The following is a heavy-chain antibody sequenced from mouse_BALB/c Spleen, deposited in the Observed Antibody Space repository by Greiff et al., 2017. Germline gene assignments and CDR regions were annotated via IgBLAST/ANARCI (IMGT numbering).Heavy chain of an antibody. D-gene: IGHD1-1*01. CDR3: ARGPSITTVVATGAMDY. CDR1: GFTFSSYA. V-gene: IGHV5-6-5*01. J-gene: IGHJ4*01. CDR2: ISSGGST. Sequence: EVQLVESGGGLVKLGGSLKLSCAASGFTFSSYAMSWVRQSPEKRLEWVASISSGGSTYYPDSVKGRFTISRDNARNILYLQMSSLRSEDTAMYYCARGPSITTVVATGAMDYWGQGTSVTVSS.